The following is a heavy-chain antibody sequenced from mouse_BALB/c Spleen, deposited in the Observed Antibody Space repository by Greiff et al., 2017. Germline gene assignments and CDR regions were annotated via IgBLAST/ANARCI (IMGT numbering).Heavy chain of an antibody. CDR3: ARLNYYGSSRYAMDY. V-gene: IGHV1S29*02. D-gene: IGHD1-1*01. CDR1: GYTFTDYN. CDR2: IYPYNGGT. J-gene: IGHJ4*01. Sequence: EVQLVESGPELVKPGASVKISCKASGYTFTDYNMHWVKQSHGKSLEWIGYIYPYNGGTGYNQKFKSKATLTVDNSSSTAYMELRSLTSEDSAVYYCARLNYYGSSRYAMDYWGQGTSVTVSS.